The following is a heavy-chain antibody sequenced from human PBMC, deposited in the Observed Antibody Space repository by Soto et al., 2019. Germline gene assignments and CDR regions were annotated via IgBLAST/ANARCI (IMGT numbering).Heavy chain of an antibody. CDR1: GYTFTSYA. D-gene: IGHD3-22*01. CDR3: ARAAYYYESSGYYPGDY. J-gene: IGHJ4*02. CDR2: INAGNGNT. Sequence: AAVKVSCKACGYTFTSYAMHWVRQAPGQRLEWMGWINAGNGNTKYSQKFQGRVTITRDTSASTAYMELSSLRSEDTAVYYCARAAYYYESSGYYPGDYWGQGTLVTVS. V-gene: IGHV1-3*01.